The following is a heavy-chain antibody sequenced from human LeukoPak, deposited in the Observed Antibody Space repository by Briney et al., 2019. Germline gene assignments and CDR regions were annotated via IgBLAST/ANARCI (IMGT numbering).Heavy chain of an antibody. J-gene: IGHJ4*02. CDR3: ARGRGTIFGVVIISSSFSY. D-gene: IGHD3-3*01. CDR1: GGSISSYY. CDR2: IYTSGST. Sequence: TSETLSLTCTVSGGSISSYYWSWTRQPAGKGLEWIGRIYTSGSTNYNPSLKSRVTMSVDTSKNQFSLKLSSVTAADTAVYYCARGRGTIFGVVIISSSFSYWGQGTLVTVSS. V-gene: IGHV4-4*07.